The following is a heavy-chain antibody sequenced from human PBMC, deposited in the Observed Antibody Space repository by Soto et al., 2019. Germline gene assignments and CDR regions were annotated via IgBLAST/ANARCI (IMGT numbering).Heavy chain of an antibody. Sequence: EVQVLESGGGLVQPGGSLRLSCAGSGFTFINYAMNWVRQAPGKGLEWVSSISGGGDAAFFPDSVRGRFTISRDNSKNTVTLQMNSLGVDDPAVYYCARKIRGSTTRPNYWYFDLWGRGTLVTVSS. D-gene: IGHD3-10*01. CDR3: ARKIRGSTTRPNYWYFDL. V-gene: IGHV3-23*01. CDR1: GFTFINYA. CDR2: ISGGGDAA. J-gene: IGHJ2*01.